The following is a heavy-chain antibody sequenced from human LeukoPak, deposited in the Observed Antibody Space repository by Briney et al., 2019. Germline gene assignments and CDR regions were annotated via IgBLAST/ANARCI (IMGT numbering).Heavy chain of an antibody. J-gene: IGHJ4*02. CDR3: ARDSCSSTSCAD. CDR2: IIPIFGTA. CDR1: GGTFSSYA. Sequence: SVKVSCKASGGTFSSYAISWVRQAPGQGLEWMGRIIPIFGTANYAQKFQGRVTITADKSTSTAYMELSSLRPEDTAVYYCARDSCSSTSCADWGQGTLVTVSS. V-gene: IGHV1-69*06. D-gene: IGHD2-2*01.